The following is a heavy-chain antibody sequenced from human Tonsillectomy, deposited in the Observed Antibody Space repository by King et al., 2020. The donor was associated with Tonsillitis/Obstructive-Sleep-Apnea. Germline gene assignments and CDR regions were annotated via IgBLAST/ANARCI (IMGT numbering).Heavy chain of an antibody. CDR3: ARSDILTGYYHPDFDY. CDR2: IYYSGST. V-gene: IGHV4-39*01. CDR1: GGSISSSSYY. D-gene: IGHD3-9*01. J-gene: IGHJ4*02. Sequence: QLQESGPGLVEPSETLSLTCTVSGGSISSSSYYWGWIRQPPGKGLEWIGSIYYSGSTYYNPSLKSRVTISVDTSTNQFSLKLSSVTAADTAVYYCARSDILTGYYHPDFDYWGQGTLVTVSS.